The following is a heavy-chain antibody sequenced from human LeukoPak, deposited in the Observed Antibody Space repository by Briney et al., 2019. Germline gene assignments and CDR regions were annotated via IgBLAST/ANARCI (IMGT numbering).Heavy chain of an antibody. CDR3: AKGGGWIQLWLLIDY. Sequence: PPGGSLRLSCAASGFTFSNYAMTWVLQAPGKGLEWVSTISDSGGVTYYANSMKGRFTVSRDNSRNTLFLQMNSLRAEDTAVYYCAKGGGWIQLWLLIDYWGQGTLVTVSS. J-gene: IGHJ4*02. D-gene: IGHD5-18*01. CDR2: ISDSGGVT. V-gene: IGHV3-23*01. CDR1: GFTFSNYA.